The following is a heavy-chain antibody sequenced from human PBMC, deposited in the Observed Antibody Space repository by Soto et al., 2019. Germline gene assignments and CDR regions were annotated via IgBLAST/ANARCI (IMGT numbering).Heavy chain of an antibody. J-gene: IGHJ4*02. D-gene: IGHD3-10*01. CDR2: IKSEADGGTI. CDR3: TTAGFVFGEFIH. CDR1: GFTFSNAW. Sequence: SGGSLRLSCAGSGFTFSNAWMTWVRQAPGRGLEWIGRIKSEADGGTIDHATAVQGRFTISRDDSKSTLFLQMHSLKTDDTALYYFTTAGFVFGEFIHWGQGALVTVSS. V-gene: IGHV3-15*01.